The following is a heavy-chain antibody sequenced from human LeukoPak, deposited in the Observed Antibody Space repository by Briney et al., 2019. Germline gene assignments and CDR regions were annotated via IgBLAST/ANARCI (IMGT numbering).Heavy chain of an antibody. CDR1: GFTFSSYA. Sequence: GGSLRLSCAASGFTFSSYAMSWVRQAPGKGLEWVSAVSGSGGSTYYADSVKGRFTISRDNSKNTLYLQMNSLRAEDTAVYYCAKDRYSGYDPAGNWFDPWGQGTLVTVSS. V-gene: IGHV3-23*01. J-gene: IGHJ5*02. D-gene: IGHD5-12*01. CDR2: VSGSGGST. CDR3: AKDRYSGYDPAGNWFDP.